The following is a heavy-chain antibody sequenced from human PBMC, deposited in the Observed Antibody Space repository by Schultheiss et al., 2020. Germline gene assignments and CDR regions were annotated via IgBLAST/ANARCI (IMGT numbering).Heavy chain of an antibody. CDR1: GFTFSSYG. Sequence: GGSLRLSCAASGFTFSSYGMHWVRQAPGKGLEWVAVISYDGSNKYYADSVKGRFTISRDNSKNSLYLQMNSLRAEDTAVYYCAREGGRGWIDNTPESWGQGALVTVSS. J-gene: IGHJ5*02. CDR3: AREGGRGWIDNTPES. CDR2: ISYDGSNK. D-gene: IGHD6-19*01. V-gene: IGHV3-30*03.